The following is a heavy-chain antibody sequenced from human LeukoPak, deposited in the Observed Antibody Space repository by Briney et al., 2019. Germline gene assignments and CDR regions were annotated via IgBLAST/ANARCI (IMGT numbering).Heavy chain of an antibody. CDR3: ARRGASHEWFDA. CDR2: IYPGGSDT. D-gene: IGHD1-26*01. V-gene: IGHV5-51*01. J-gene: IGHJ5*02. CDR1: GYSFTTYW. Sequence: GESLKISCKGSGYSFTTYWIGWVRQMPGKGLEWMGIIYPGGSDTRYNPSFQGQVTISADKSISTAYLQWGSLKASDTAMYYCARRGASHEWFDAWGQGTLVTVSS.